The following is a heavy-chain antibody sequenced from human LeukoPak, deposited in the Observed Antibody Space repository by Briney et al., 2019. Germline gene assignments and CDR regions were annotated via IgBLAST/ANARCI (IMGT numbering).Heavy chain of an antibody. Sequence: GGSLRLSCTASGFTFSTYGMHWVRQAPGKGLEWVALDGNVKVSADSVKGRFTISRDNSKNTLYLELNSLRVEDTAVYYCARVLTVTFDSWGQGTLVTVSS. CDR2: DGNVK. D-gene: IGHD4-17*01. CDR1: GFTFSTYG. J-gene: IGHJ4*02. CDR3: ARVLTVTFDS. V-gene: IGHV3-33*01.